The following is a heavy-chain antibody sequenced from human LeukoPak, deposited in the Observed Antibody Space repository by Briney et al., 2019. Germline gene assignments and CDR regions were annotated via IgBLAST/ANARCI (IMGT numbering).Heavy chain of an antibody. V-gene: IGHV4-39*01. Sequence: KPSETLSLTCTVSGGFISSSSYYWGWIRQPPGKGLYWIGGIFYSGSTYYNPSLKSRVTISVDTSKNQFSLRLNSVTAADTAVYYCASRYTIFGVATFDYWGQGTLVTVSS. CDR1: GGFISSSSYY. D-gene: IGHD3-3*01. CDR3: ASRYTIFGVATFDY. CDR2: IFYSGST. J-gene: IGHJ4*02.